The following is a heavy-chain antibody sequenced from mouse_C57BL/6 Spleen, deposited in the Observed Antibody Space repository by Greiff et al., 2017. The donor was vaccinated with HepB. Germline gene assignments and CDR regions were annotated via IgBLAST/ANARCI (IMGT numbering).Heavy chain of an antibody. CDR2: IHPNSGST. V-gene: IGHV1-64*01. Sequence: QVQLQQPGAELVKPGASVKLSCKASGYTFTSYWMHWVKQRPGQGLEWIGMIHPNSGSTNYNEKFKNKATLTVDKSSSTAYMQLSSLTSEDSAVYYCARYGGHYFDYWGQGTTLTVSS. D-gene: IGHD1-1*01. J-gene: IGHJ2*01. CDR3: ARYGGHYFDY. CDR1: GYTFTSYW.